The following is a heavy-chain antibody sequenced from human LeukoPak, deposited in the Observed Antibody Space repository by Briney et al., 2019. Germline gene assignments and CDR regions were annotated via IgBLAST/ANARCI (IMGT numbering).Heavy chain of an antibody. CDR2: IYPGDSDT. Sequence: GESLKISCKGSGYSFTSYWIGWVRQMPGKGLEWMGIIYPGDSDTRYSPSFQGQVTTSADKSISTAYLQWSSLKASDTAMYYCARMSPGSDYYYYYYMDVWGKGTTVTVSS. V-gene: IGHV5-51*01. J-gene: IGHJ6*03. CDR1: GYSFTSYW. CDR3: ARMSPGSDYYYYYYMDV.